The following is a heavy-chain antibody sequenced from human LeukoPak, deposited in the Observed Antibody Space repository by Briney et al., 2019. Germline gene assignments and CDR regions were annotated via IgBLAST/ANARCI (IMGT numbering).Heavy chain of an antibody. CDR2: IYSGGTT. D-gene: IGHD3-3*01. CDR3: ARARQSGLMFDY. J-gene: IGHJ4*02. V-gene: IGHV3-53*01. CDR1: GFTVSSSY. Sequence: PGGSLRLSCAASGFTVSSSYMSWVRQAPGKGLEWVSVIYSGGTTYYADSVKGRFTISRDNSKNTLYLQMNSLRAEDTAVYYCARARQSGLMFDYWGQGTLVTVSS.